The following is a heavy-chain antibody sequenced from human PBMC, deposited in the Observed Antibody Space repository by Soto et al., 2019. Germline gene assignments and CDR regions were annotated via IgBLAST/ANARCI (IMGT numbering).Heavy chain of an antibody. D-gene: IGHD2-15*01. CDR2: IYYSGST. Sequence: SETLSLTCTVSGGSISCSSYYWGWIRQPPGKGLEWIGSIYYSGSTYYNPSLKSRVTISVDTSKNQFSLKLSSVTAADTAVYYCAIHLLAVSEGINWSDPWGQGTLVTVSS. J-gene: IGHJ5*02. V-gene: IGHV4-39*01. CDR3: AIHLLAVSEGINWSDP. CDR1: GGSISCSSYY.